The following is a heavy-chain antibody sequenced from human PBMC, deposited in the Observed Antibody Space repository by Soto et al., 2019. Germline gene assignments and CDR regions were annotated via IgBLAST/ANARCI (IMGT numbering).Heavy chain of an antibody. D-gene: IGHD3-22*01. V-gene: IGHV4-34*01. CDR3: ARAIPITMIVVVIAGDNWFDP. Sequence: SETLSLTCAVYGGSFSGYYWSWIRQPPGKGLEWIGEINHSGSTNYNPSLKSRVTISVDTSKNQFSLKLSSVTAADTAVYYCARAIPITMIVVVIAGDNWFDPWGQGTLVTVSS. CDR2: INHSGST. CDR1: GGSFSGYY. J-gene: IGHJ5*02.